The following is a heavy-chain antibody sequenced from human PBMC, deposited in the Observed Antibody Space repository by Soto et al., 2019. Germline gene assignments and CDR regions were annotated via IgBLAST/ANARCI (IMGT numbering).Heavy chain of an antibody. CDR2: IYYSGST. CDR1: GGSISSGDYY. CDR3: ARVTPRRVGYSSGWYSWFDP. Sequence: SETLSLTCTVSGGSISSGDYYWSWIRQPPGKGLEWIGYIYYSGSTYYNPSLKSRVTISVDTSKNQFSLKLSSVTAADTAVYYCARVTPRRVGYSSGWYSWFDPWGQGTLVTVSS. V-gene: IGHV4-30-4*01. J-gene: IGHJ5*01. D-gene: IGHD6-19*01.